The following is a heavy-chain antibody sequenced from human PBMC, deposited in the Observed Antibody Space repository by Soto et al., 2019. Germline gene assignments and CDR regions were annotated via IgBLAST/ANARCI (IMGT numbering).Heavy chain of an antibody. V-gene: IGHV3-21*01. CDR3: ARDYYGSGSYYNVGETDY. Sequence: GGSLRLSCAASGFTFSSYSMNWVRQAPGEGLEWVSSISSSSSYIYYADSVKGRFTISRDNAKNSLYLQMNSLRAEDTAVYYCARDYYGSGSYYNVGETDYWGQGTLVTVSS. CDR1: GFTFSSYS. CDR2: ISSSSSYI. D-gene: IGHD3-10*01. J-gene: IGHJ4*02.